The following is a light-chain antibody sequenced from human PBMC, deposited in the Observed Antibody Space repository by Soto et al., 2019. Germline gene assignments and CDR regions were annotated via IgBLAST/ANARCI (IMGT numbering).Light chain of an antibody. CDR2: EVT. CDR3: SSFTGSNTLI. J-gene: IGLJ2*01. Sequence: QSALTQPPSASGSPGQAVTISCTGTSSDVGGYASVSWYQQHPGKTPKLMIYEVTKRPSGVPDRFSGSKSGNTASLTVSGLQAEDEADYYCSSFTGSNTLIFGGGTKLTVL. CDR1: SSDVGGYAS. V-gene: IGLV2-8*01.